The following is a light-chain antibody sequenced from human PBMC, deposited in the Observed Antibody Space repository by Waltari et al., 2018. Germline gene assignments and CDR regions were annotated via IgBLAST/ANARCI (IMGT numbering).Light chain of an antibody. CDR2: GNN. V-gene: IGLV1-40*01. J-gene: IGLJ2*01. Sequence: QSVLTQPPSVSGAPGQRVTISCTGSSSKLGTGYVVHWYQQLPGTAPTLLSYGNNNRPSGVPDRFSGSKSGTSASLAITGLQAEDEADYYCQSYDKSLSGVVFGGGTKLTVV. CDR3: QSYDKSLSGVV. CDR1: SSKLGTGYV.